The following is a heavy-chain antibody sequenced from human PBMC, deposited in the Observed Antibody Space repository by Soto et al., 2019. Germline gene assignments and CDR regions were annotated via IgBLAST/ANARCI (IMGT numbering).Heavy chain of an antibody. CDR3: ARGVHLGELQYYYYYYYMDV. CDR2: MNPNSGNT. Sequence: ASVKVSCKASGYTFTSYDINWVRQATGQGLEWMGWMNPNSGNTGYAQTFQGRVTMTRNTSISTAYMELSSLRSEDTAVYYCARGVHLGELQYYYYYYYMDVWGKGTTVTVSS. J-gene: IGHJ6*03. V-gene: IGHV1-8*01. D-gene: IGHD3-16*01. CDR1: GYTFTSYD.